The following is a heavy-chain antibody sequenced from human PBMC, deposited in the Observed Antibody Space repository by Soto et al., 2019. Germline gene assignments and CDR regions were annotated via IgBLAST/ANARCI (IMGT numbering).Heavy chain of an antibody. CDR3: ARGGLVVLTY. Sequence: GGSLRLSCAASGFTFNDYWMSWVRQAPGKGPEWVANIKQDGSEKYYVDSVKGRFTISRDNAKNSLYLQMNSLRAEDTAVYYCARGGLVVLTYWGQGTRVTVSS. CDR2: IKQDGSEK. CDR1: GFTFNDYW. V-gene: IGHV3-7*01. J-gene: IGHJ4*02. D-gene: IGHD2-8*02.